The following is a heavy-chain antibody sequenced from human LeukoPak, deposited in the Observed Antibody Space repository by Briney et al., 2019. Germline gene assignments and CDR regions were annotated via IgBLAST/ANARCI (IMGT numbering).Heavy chain of an antibody. J-gene: IGHJ6*02. D-gene: IGHD6-13*01. CDR2: IKQDGSEK. V-gene: IGHV3-7*01. CDR3: AREQQLVGDYGMDV. CDR1: GFTFSSYW. Sequence: PGGSLRLLCAASGFTFSSYWMSWVRQAPGKGLEWVANIKQDGSEKYYVDSVKSRFTISRDNAKNSLYLQMNSLRAEDTAVYYCAREQQLVGDYGMDVWGQGTTVTVSS.